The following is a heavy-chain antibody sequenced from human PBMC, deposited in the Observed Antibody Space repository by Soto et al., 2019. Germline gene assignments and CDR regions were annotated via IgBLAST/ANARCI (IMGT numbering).Heavy chain of an antibody. Sequence: SETLSLTCTVSGGSISNSSYPWGWIRQPPGKGLEWIGSIYYSGSTYYNPSLKSRVTISVDTSKNQFSLKLSSVTAADTAVYYCARDRKARLGYNWFDPWGQGTLVTVSS. CDR3: ARDRKARLGYNWFDP. CDR1: GGSISNSSYP. J-gene: IGHJ5*02. V-gene: IGHV4-39*07. CDR2: IYYSGST. D-gene: IGHD6-19*01.